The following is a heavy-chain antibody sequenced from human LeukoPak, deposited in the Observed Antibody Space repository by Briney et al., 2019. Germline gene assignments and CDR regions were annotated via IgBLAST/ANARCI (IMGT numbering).Heavy chain of an antibody. CDR1: GYTFTSYG. J-gene: IGHJ6*03. Sequence: ASVKVSCKASGYTFTSYGISWERQAPGQGLEWMGWISAYNGNTNYAQKLQGRVTMTTDTSTSTAYMELRSLRSDDTAVYYCARSSYDYGSGSHMDVWGKGTTVTVSS. D-gene: IGHD3-10*01. CDR3: ARSSYDYGSGSHMDV. CDR2: ISAYNGNT. V-gene: IGHV1-18*01.